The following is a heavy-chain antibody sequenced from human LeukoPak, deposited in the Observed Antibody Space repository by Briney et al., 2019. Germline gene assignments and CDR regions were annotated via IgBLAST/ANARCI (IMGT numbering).Heavy chain of an antibody. Sequence: PGGSLRLSCAASGFTFSSYAMSWVRQAPGKGLEWVSAISGRRSDTYYADSVKGRFTISRDNSKNTLYLQMNSLRAEDTAVYYCARERDSSGYFDSWGQGTLVTVSS. J-gene: IGHJ4*02. D-gene: IGHD3-22*01. CDR3: ARERDSSGYFDS. CDR1: GFTFSSYA. V-gene: IGHV3-23*01. CDR2: ISGRRSDT.